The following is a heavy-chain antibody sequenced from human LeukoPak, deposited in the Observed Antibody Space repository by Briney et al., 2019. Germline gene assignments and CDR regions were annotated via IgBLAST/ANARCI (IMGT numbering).Heavy chain of an antibody. CDR2: IYYSGST. D-gene: IGHD3-10*01. J-gene: IGHJ6*03. CDR1: GASISSSTDY. Sequence: PSETLSLTCTVSGASISSSTDYWGWIRQPPGKGLEWIANIYYSGSTYYNPSLKSRVTISVDTSKNQFSLKLSSVTAADTAVYYCARTTMVRGTYYMDVWGKGTTVTISS. CDR3: ARTTMVRGTYYMDV. V-gene: IGHV4-39*07.